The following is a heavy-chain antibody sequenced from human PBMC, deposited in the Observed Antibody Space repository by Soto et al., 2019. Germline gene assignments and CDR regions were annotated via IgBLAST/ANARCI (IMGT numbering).Heavy chain of an antibody. J-gene: IGHJ6*02. CDR1: GFTFSSYG. CDR2: IWYDGSNK. CDR3: AREIYSSSSYYYYGMDV. Sequence: QVQLVESGGGVVQPGRSLRLSCAASGFTFSSYGMHWVRQAPGKGLEWVAVIWYDGSNKYYADSVKGRFTISRDNSKNTLYLQMNSLRAEDTAVYYCAREIYSSSSYYYYGMDVWGQGTTVTVSS. V-gene: IGHV3-33*01. D-gene: IGHD6-6*01.